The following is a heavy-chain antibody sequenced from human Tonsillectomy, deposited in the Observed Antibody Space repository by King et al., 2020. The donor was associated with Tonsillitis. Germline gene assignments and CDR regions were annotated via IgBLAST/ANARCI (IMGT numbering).Heavy chain of an antibody. CDR3: ARGYYDYVWGSYRPTLYYSDY. D-gene: IGHD3-16*02. CDR2: IYYSGST. V-gene: IGHV4-61*01. Sequence: VQLQESGPGLVKPSETLSLTCTVSGGSVSSGSYYWSWIRQPPGKGLEWIGYIYYSGSTNYNPSLKSRVTISVDTSKNQFSLKLSSVTAADTAVYYCARGYYDYVWGSYRPTLYYSDYWGQGTLVTVSS. CDR1: GGSVSSGSYY. J-gene: IGHJ4*02.